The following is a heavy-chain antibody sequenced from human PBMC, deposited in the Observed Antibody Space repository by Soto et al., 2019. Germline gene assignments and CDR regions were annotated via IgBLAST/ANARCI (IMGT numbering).Heavy chain of an antibody. CDR1: GGSISSSSYY. J-gene: IGHJ5*02. CDR3: ARHVTMVRGVGSWFDP. V-gene: IGHV4-39*01. CDR2: IYYSGST. Sequence: QLQLQESGPGLVKPSETLSLTCTVSGGSISSSSYYWGWIRQPPGKGLEWIGSIYYSGSTYYNPSLKSRVTISVDTSKNQFSLKLSSVTAADAAVYYCARHVTMVRGVGSWFDPWGQGTLVTVSS. D-gene: IGHD3-10*01.